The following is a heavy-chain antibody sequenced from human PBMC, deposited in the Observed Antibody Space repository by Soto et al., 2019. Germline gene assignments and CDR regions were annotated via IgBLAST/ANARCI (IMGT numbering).Heavy chain of an antibody. V-gene: IGHV4-59*01. CDR2: IYYSGST. CDR1: GGSISSYY. CDR3: ARSPPIYDILTGYPGHFDY. J-gene: IGHJ4*02. Sequence: SETLSLTCTVSGGSISSYYWSWIRQPPGKGLEWIGYIYYSGSTNYNPSLKSRVTISVDTSKNQFSLKLSSVTAADTAVYYCARSPPIYDILTGYPGHFDYWGQGTLVTVSS. D-gene: IGHD3-9*01.